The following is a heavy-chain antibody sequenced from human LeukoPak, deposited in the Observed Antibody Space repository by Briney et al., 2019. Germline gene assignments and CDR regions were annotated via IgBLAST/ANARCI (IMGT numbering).Heavy chain of an antibody. V-gene: IGHV3-23*01. J-gene: IGHJ6*04. CDR3: ARPGCGGNCYYRMDV. Sequence: GGSLRLSCAASGFTFRNYAMSWVRQAPGKGLEWISAVSYDITRTFYADSVKGRFAISGDNSRNTLFLQMNSLRADDTAVYYCARPGCGGNCYYRMDVWGKGTTVTVSS. CDR2: VSYDITRT. D-gene: IGHD2-21*01. CDR1: GFTFRNYA.